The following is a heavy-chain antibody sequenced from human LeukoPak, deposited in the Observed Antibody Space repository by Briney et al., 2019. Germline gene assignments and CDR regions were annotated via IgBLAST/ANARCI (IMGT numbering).Heavy chain of an antibody. V-gene: IGHV5-51*01. CDR2: IYPGGSDT. Sequence: GESLKISCKGSGYSFISYWIGWVRQMPGKGLEWMGIIYPGGSDTRYSPSFQGQVTISVDKSFTTAHLQWSSLKASDTAMYYCARLVNYYGSGSDRRYFDYWGQGTLVTVSS. CDR3: ARLVNYYGSGSDRRYFDY. D-gene: IGHD3-10*01. CDR1: GYSFISYW. J-gene: IGHJ4*02.